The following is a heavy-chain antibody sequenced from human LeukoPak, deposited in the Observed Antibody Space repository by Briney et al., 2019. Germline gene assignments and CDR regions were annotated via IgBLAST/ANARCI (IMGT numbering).Heavy chain of an antibody. CDR2: INHSGST. CDR3: ARGRSGYYDSSGYYYPVVYYYYYYMDV. J-gene: IGHJ6*03. V-gene: IGHV4-34*01. D-gene: IGHD3-22*01. Sequence: KTSETLSLTCAVYGGSFSGYYWSWIRQPPGKGLEWIGEINHSGSTNYNPSLKSRVTISVDTSKNQFSLKLSSVNAADTAVYYCARGRSGYYDSSGYYYPVVYYYYYYMDVWGKGTTVTVSS. CDR1: GGSFSGYY.